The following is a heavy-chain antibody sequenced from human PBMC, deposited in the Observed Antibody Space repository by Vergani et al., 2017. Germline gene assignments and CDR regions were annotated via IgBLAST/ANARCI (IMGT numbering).Heavy chain of an antibody. CDR1: GGSFSGYY. CDR2: IKHSGST. J-gene: IGHJ4*02. V-gene: IGHV4-34*01. D-gene: IGHD5-18*01. CDR3: ARVRRGYSYGAVDY. Sequence: QVQLQQWGAGLLKPSETLSLTCAVYGGSFSGYYWSWIRQPPGKGLEWIGEIKHSGSTNYNPSLKSRVTISVDTSKNQFSLKLSSVTAADTAVYYCARVRRGYSYGAVDYWGQGTLVTVSS.